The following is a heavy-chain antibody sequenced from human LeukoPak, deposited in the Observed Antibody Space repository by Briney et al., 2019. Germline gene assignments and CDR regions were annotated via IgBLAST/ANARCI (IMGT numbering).Heavy chain of an antibody. CDR1: GYTFTSFY. D-gene: IGHD6-19*01. J-gene: IGHJ4*02. CDR3: AREPGIAVAGTPDY. CDR2: IIPIFGTA. Sequence: ASVKVSCKASGYTFTSFYMHWVRQAPGQGLEWMGGIIPIFGTANYAQKFQGRVTITADESTSTAYMELSSLRSEDTAVYYCAREPGIAVAGTPDYWGQGTLVTVSS. V-gene: IGHV1-69*13.